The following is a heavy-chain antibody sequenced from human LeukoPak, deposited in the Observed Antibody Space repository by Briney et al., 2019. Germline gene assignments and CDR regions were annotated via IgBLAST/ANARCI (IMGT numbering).Heavy chain of an antibody. CDR2: ISGSGGST. CDR3: AEQRNCGGDCYHFDY. D-gene: IGHD2-21*02. CDR1: GFTFSSYA. Sequence: GGSLRLSCAASGFTFSSYAMSWVRQAPGKGLEWVSAISGSGGSTYYADSVKGRFTISRDNSKNTLYLQMNSLRAEDTAVYYCAEQRNCGGDCYHFDYWGQGTLVTVSS. J-gene: IGHJ4*02. V-gene: IGHV3-23*01.